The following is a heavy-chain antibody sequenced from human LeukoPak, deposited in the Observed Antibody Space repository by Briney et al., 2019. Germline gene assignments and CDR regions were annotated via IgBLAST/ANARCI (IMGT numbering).Heavy chain of an antibody. D-gene: IGHD2-15*01. Sequence: GGSLRLSCAASGFTFSSYAMHWVRQAPGKGLEWVAVISYDGSNKYYADSVKGRFTISRDNSKNTLYLQMNSLRAEDTAVYYCARGGSHDYWGQGTLVTVSA. CDR1: GFTFSSYA. V-gene: IGHV3-30-3*01. CDR3: ARGGSHDY. J-gene: IGHJ4*02. CDR2: ISYDGSNK.